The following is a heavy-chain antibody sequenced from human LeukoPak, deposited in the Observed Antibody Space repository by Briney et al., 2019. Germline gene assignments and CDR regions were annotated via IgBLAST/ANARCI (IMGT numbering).Heavy chain of an antibody. J-gene: IGHJ6*02. CDR3: ARGHYGLDV. CDR1: GFTFSGHY. Sequence: GGSLRLSCTASGFTFSGHYASWIRQTPEKGLEWISYIDLSSSTIYYADSVKGRFTISRDNARNSVYLQMNSLRAEDTAGYYCARGHYGLDVWGQGTTVTVSS. V-gene: IGHV3-11*01. CDR2: IDLSSSTI.